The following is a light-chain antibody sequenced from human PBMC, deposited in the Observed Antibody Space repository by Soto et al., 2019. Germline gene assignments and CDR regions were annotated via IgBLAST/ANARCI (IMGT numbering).Light chain of an antibody. Sequence: EIVLTQSPGSLSLSPGERATLSCRASQSVYNNYIAWYQHSPGQAPSVLIYGASTRATGTPDRFSGSGSGTDFTLTINRLEPEDSALYYCQQYVSSVTFGGGTKVE. CDR3: QQYVSSVT. J-gene: IGKJ4*01. CDR1: QSVYNNY. CDR2: GAS. V-gene: IGKV3-20*01.